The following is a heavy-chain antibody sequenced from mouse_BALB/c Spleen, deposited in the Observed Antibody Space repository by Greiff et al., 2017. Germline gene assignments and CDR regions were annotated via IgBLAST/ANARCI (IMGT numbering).Heavy chain of an antibody. D-gene: IGHD1-3*01. Sequence: DVHLVESGGGLVKLGGSLKLSCAASGFTFSSYYMSWVRQTPEKRLELVAAINSNGGSTYYPDTVKGRFTISRDNAKNTLYLQMSSLKSEDTALYYCARTNPYYAMDYWGQGTSVTVSS. V-gene: IGHV5-6-2*01. CDR1: GFTFSSYY. CDR2: INSNGGST. J-gene: IGHJ4*01. CDR3: ARTNPYYAMDY.